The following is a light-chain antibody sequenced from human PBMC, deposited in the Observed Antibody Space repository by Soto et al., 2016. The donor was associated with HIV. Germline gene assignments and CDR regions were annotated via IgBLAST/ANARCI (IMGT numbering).Light chain of an antibody. Sequence: SYKLTQPPSVSVAPGKTAKFTCGGDRIGSKSVHWFQQKPGQAPKLVVYDDSDRPSGIPERFSGSNSGNTATLTISRVDAGDEADYYCQVWDSSSDQKVFGGGTKLTVL. CDR1: RIGSKS. J-gene: IGLJ3*02. CDR2: DDS. CDR3: QVWDSSSDQKV. V-gene: IGLV3-21*03.